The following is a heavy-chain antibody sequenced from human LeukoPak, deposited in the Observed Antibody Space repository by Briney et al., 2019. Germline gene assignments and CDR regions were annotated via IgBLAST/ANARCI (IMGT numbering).Heavy chain of an antibody. D-gene: IGHD3-10*01. CDR1: GGSFSGYY. V-gene: IGHV4-34*01. Sequence: PSETLSLTCAVYGGSFSGYYWSWIRQPPGKGLEWIGEINHSGSTNYNPSLKSRVIIIIDTPKNHFSLTLSSVTAADTAVYYCARSDGYGLVGIWGQGTMVTVSS. J-gene: IGHJ3*02. CDR3: ARSDGYGLVGI. CDR2: INHSGST.